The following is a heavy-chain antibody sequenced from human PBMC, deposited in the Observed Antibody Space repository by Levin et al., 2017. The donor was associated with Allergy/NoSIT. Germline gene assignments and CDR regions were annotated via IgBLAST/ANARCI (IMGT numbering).Heavy chain of an antibody. CDR2: IGTAGDT. D-gene: IGHD3-10*01. V-gene: IGHV3-13*04. Sequence: GGSLRLSCAASGFTFSSYDMHWVRQATGKGLEWVSAIGTAGDTYYPGSVKGRFTISRENAKNSLYLQMNSLRAGDTAVYYCARDKSYYYGSGSPGYGMDVWGQGTTVTVSS. J-gene: IGHJ6*02. CDR3: ARDKSYYYGSGSPGYGMDV. CDR1: GFTFSSYD.